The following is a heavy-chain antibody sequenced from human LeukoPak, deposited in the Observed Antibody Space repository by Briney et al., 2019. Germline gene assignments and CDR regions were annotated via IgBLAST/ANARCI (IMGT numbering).Heavy chain of an antibody. J-gene: IGHJ6*02. D-gene: IGHD2-2*01. CDR1: GFTFSNDD. CDR2: FHTAGDT. Sequence: PGGSLRLSCAASGFTFSNDDMHWVRHATGKGLEWVSAFHTAGDTHYSGSVKRRFATSRENTKNSFYLQMNNLRAGDTAVYYCARGSGSSSGCYERLNALDVWGQGTPVTLSS. V-gene: IGHV3-13*01. CDR3: ARGSGSSSGCYERLNALDV.